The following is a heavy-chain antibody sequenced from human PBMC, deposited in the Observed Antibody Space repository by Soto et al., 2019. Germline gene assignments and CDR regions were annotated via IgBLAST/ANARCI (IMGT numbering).Heavy chain of an antibody. D-gene: IGHD3-22*01. Sequence: ASVKVSCKASGGTFSSYAISWVRQAPGQGLEWMGGIIPIFGTANYAQKFQGRVTITADESTSTAYMELSSLRSEDTAVYYCARGGSYYDSSGYSRFDYWGQGTLVTVSS. CDR2: IIPIFGTA. V-gene: IGHV1-69*13. CDR1: GGTFSSYA. CDR3: ARGGSYYDSSGYSRFDY. J-gene: IGHJ4*02.